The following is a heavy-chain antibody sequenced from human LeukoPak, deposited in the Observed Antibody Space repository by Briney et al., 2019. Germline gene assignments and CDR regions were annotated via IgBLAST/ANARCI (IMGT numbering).Heavy chain of an antibody. CDR2: IYYSGST. CDR3: ARMDYDFWSGFFGPHDY. CDR1: GGSISSYY. Sequence: PSETLSLTCTVSGGSISSYYWSWIRQPPGKGLEWIGYIYYSGSTNYNPSLKSRVTISVDTSKNQFSLKLSSVTAADTAVYYCARMDYDFWSGFFGPHDYWGQGTLVTVSS. D-gene: IGHD3-3*01. V-gene: IGHV4-59*01. J-gene: IGHJ4*02.